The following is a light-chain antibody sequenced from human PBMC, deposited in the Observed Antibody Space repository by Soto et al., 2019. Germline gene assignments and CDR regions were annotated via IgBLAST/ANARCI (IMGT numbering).Light chain of an antibody. Sequence: EIVMTQSPTTLSVSPGERATLSCRASQSVYNTLAWYQQKPGQAPRLLIYGASTRATGIPARFSGSGSGTEFSLTISVLHSEASYTYYRQQYSKFPLTFGEGT. CDR1: QSVYNT. V-gene: IGKV3-15*01. CDR3: QQYSKFPLT. CDR2: GAS. J-gene: IGKJ4*01.